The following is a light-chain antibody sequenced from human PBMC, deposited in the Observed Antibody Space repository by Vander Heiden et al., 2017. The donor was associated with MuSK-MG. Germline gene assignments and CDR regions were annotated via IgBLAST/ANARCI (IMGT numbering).Light chain of an antibody. CDR3: QSYDSSNVV. CDR1: RGSIASNS. V-gene: IGLV6-57*01. Sequence: NFMLTQPHSVSESPGKTVTISCTRSRGSIASNSVQWYQQCPGSSPTTVIDDDNQRPSGVPDRFSGSIDTSSSSASLTISGLKTEDEAYYFCQSYDSSNVVFGGGTRLTVL. J-gene: IGLJ3*02. CDR2: DDN.